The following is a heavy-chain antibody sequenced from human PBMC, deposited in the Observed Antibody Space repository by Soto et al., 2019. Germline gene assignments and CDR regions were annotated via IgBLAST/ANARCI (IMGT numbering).Heavy chain of an antibody. J-gene: IGHJ4*02. Sequence: GASVKVSCKASGYTFTSYDINWVRQATGQGLGWMGWMNPNSGNTGYAQKFQGRVTMTRNTSISTAYMELSSLRSEDTAVYYCARGTHDSGYDFDYWGQGTLVTVSS. CDR2: MNPNSGNT. CDR3: ARGTHDSGYDFDY. CDR1: GYTFTSYD. V-gene: IGHV1-8*01. D-gene: IGHD5-12*01.